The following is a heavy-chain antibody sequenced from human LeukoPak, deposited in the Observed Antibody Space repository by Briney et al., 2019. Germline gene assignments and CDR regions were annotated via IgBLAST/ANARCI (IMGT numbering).Heavy chain of an antibody. CDR1: GFTFSRYS. CDR3: ASGNWNDRAFDI. D-gene: IGHD1-20*01. CDR2: IKQDGSER. V-gene: IGHV3-7*01. Sequence: GGSLRLSCVASGFTFSRYSMNWVRQAPGKGLEWVANIKQDGSERYYVDSVKGRFTISRDNAKNSLYLQMNSLRAEDTAVYYCASGNWNDRAFDIWGQGTMVTVSS. J-gene: IGHJ3*02.